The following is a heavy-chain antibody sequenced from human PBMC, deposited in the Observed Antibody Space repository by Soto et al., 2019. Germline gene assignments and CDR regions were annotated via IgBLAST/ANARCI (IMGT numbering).Heavy chain of an antibody. CDR2: ISYDGSNK. CDR1: GFTFSTYA. J-gene: IGHJ4*02. CDR3: ARDKSPYSSGWHNRHFDY. D-gene: IGHD6-19*01. V-gene: IGHV3-30-3*01. Sequence: ESGGGVVQPGRSLRLSCAASGFTFSTYAMHWVLQAPGKGLEWVAVISYDGSNKYYADSVKGRFTISRDNSKNTLYLQMNSLRAEDTAVYYCARDKSPYSSGWHNRHFDYWGQGTLVTVSS.